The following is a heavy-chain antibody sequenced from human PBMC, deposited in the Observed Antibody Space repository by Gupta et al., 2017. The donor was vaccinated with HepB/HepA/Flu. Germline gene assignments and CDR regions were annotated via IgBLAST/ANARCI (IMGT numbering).Heavy chain of an antibody. CDR1: GGSISSSTYY. J-gene: IGHJ6*02. Sequence: QLQLQDSGPGLVKPSETLSLNCTVPGGSISSSTYYWGRNRQPPGKGLEWIGSIYDSVHTFYNPSLQSRVTMSWDKSQTQVSLKLLSVPAADTAVYYCARHPWRVAAAGSVRLLYYYGMDVWGQGTTVTVSS. V-gene: IGHV4-39*01. D-gene: IGHD6-13*01. CDR2: IYDSVHT. CDR3: ARHPWRVAAAGSVRLLYYYGMDV.